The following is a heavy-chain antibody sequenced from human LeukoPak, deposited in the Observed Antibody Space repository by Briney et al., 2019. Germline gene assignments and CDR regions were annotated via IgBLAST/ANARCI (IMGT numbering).Heavy chain of an antibody. V-gene: IGHV7-4-1*02. CDR3: ARVRRHSSGWSNFDY. CDR2: INTDTGNP. Sequence: ASVKVSCKGSVYTFTSYAINWVRQAPGQGLEWMGWINTDTGNPTYAQGFTGRFVFSLDTSVSTAYLQISSLKAEDTAVYYCARVRRHSSGWSNFDYWGQGTLVTVSS. CDR1: VYTFTSYA. D-gene: IGHD6-19*01. J-gene: IGHJ4*02.